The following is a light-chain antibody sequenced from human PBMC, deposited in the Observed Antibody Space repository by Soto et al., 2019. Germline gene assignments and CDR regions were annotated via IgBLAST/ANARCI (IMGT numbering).Light chain of an antibody. CDR1: QDIASW. V-gene: IGKV1-12*02. CDR2: AAF. CDR3: QQARSFPWT. Sequence: DIRLTQSPSVLSASVGERVTLTCRASQDIASWLVWYQQHPGRAPKVLILAAFTLQDGVPSRFSGSGYGTDFTLTISGLQPEDFATDFCQQARSFPWTFGQGTKVEIK. J-gene: IGKJ1*01.